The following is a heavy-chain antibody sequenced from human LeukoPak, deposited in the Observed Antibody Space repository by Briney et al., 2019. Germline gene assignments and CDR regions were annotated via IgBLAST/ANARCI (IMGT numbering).Heavy chain of an antibody. J-gene: IGHJ3*02. D-gene: IGHD1-1*01. CDR2: IIPIFGTA. CDR1: GGTFSSYA. CDR3: ARGGLTGTPGSAFDI. V-gene: IGHV1-69*06. Sequence: ASVKVSCKASGGTFSSYAISWVRQAPGQGLEWMGGIIPIFGTANYAQKFQGRVTITADKSTSTAYMELSSLRSEDTAVCYCARGGLTGTPGSAFDIWGQGTMVTVSS.